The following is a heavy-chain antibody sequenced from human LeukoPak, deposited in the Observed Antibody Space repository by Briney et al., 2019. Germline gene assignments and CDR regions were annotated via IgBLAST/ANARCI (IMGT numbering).Heavy chain of an antibody. V-gene: IGHV3-43*02. CDR3: AKTYLRITELTGYFVY. Sequence: GGSLRLSCAASGFIFDDYDMQWVRQVPGKGLEWVSLISWDGSITYYADSVKGRFTISRDNSNSSLFLQMNSLRTEDTAFYYCAKTYLRITELTGYFVYWGEGTLVTVSS. J-gene: IGHJ4*02. CDR1: GFIFDDYD. D-gene: IGHD1-20*01. CDR2: ISWDGSIT.